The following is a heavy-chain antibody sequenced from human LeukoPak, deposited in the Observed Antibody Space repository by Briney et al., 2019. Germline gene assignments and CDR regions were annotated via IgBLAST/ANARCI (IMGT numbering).Heavy chain of an antibody. Sequence: GGSLRLSCAASGFTFSSYGMHWVRQAPGKGLEWVAVISYDGSNKYYADSVKGRFTISRDNSKNTLYLQMNSLRAEDTAVYYCAKMKAGLLRYFDWLSDYWGQGTLVTVSS. CDR3: AKMKAGLLRYFDWLSDY. V-gene: IGHV3-30*18. D-gene: IGHD3-9*01. CDR2: ISYDGSNK. J-gene: IGHJ4*02. CDR1: GFTFSSYG.